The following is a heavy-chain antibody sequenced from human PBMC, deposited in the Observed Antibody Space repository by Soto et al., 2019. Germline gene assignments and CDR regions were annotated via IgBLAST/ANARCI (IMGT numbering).Heavy chain of an antibody. CDR3: ARWSYLDY. D-gene: IGHD3-3*01. CDR1: GFSFGSYA. J-gene: IGHJ4*02. V-gene: IGHV3-23*01. Sequence: VGSLRLSCAASGFSFGSYALSWVRQAPGKGLEWVSTISGSDGKTFYADSVKGRFSISRDTSQNTLYLQMNSLRADDTAIYYCARWSYLDYWGQGTRVTVST. CDR2: ISGSDGKT.